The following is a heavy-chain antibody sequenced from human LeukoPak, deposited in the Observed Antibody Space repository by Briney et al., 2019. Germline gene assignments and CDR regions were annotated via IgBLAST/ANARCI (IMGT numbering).Heavy chain of an antibody. Sequence: ASVKVSCKASGYTFTNYAIHWVRQAPGQRLEWMGWINAGNGDTKYSQEFQGRVTITRDTSANTAYMQLSSLRSEEMAVYYCARDPLQYHDLLTGSQPQYYFDFWGQGTLVTVSS. CDR3: ARDPLQYHDLLTGSQPQYYFDF. CDR1: GYTFTNYA. V-gene: IGHV1-3*03. D-gene: IGHD3-9*01. J-gene: IGHJ4*02. CDR2: INAGNGDT.